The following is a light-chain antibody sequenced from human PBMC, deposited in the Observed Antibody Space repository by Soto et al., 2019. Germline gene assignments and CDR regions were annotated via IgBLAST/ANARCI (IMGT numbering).Light chain of an antibody. J-gene: IGKJ4*01. CDR2: DAS. V-gene: IGKV3-11*01. CDR3: QQRSNWPPT. CDR1: QSVSSY. Sequence: IVLPQYPATLSLSPGERATLSCMASQSVSSYLAWYQQKPGQAPRLLIFDASNRATGIPARFSGSGSGTDFTLTISSLEPEDFAVYYCQQRSNWPPTFGGGTKVDIK.